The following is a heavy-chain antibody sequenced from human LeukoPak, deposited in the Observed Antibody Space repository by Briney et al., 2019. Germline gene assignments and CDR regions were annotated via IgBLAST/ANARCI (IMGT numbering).Heavy chain of an antibody. V-gene: IGHV5-51*01. CDR3: ATSEGGSCSGSSRTFDF. D-gene: IGHD1-26*01. CDR1: GYSFTSYW. CDR2: FYPGDSDT. J-gene: IGHJ4*02. Sequence: GESLKISCKGSGYSFTSYWIGWVRQMPGKGLEWMGIFYPGDSDTRYSPSFQGQVTISADKSISTAYPQWSSLKASDTAMYYCATSEGGSCSGSSRTFDFWGQGTLVTVSS.